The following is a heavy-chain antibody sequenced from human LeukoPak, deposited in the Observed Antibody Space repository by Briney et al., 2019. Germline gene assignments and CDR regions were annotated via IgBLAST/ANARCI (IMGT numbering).Heavy chain of an antibody. CDR1: GFTFEDNS. Sequence: GGSLRLSCAASGFTFEDNSMHWVRQAPGKGLEWVSGISWNSGSMAYADSVKGRFTISRDNTKNSLYLQMNSLRADDTALYYCTTLDSSNRGRAFAIWGQGTMVTVSS. J-gene: IGHJ3*02. V-gene: IGHV3-9*01. CDR2: ISWNSGSM. D-gene: IGHD3-22*01. CDR3: TTLDSSNRGRAFAI.